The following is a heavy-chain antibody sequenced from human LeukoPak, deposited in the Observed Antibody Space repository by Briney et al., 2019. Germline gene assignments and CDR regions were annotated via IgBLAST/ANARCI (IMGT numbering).Heavy chain of an antibody. CDR3: ARSRYCSSTSCYSFDY. J-gene: IGHJ4*02. CDR2: INANSGGT. Sequence: GASVKASCKASGYTFTGYYMHWVRQAPGQGLEWMGWINANSGGTNYAQKFQGRVTMTRDTSISTAYMELSRLRSDDTAVYYCARSRYCSSTSCYSFDYWGQGTLVTVSS. V-gene: IGHV1-2*02. CDR1: GYTFTGYY. D-gene: IGHD2-2*01.